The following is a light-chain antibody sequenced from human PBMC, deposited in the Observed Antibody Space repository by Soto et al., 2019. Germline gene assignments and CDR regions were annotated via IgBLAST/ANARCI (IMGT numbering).Light chain of an antibody. CDR3: KRYGVSTT. Sequence: EIVLTPSPGTLSLSPGERATLSCRASQTISNTFLSWYQQRPGNAPRLLISGASGRAARIPDRFSGSGSATQFTLSISRLEPEDFAVYYCKRYGVSTTFRGGTKV. V-gene: IGKV3-20*01. CDR1: QTISNTF. J-gene: IGKJ4*01. CDR2: GAS.